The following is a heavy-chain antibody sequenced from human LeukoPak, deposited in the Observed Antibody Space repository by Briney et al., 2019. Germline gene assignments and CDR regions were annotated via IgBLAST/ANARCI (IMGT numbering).Heavy chain of an antibody. CDR1: GFTFSSYS. J-gene: IGHJ3*02. Sequence: GGSLRLSCAASGFTFSSYSMTWVRQAPGKGLEWVSSISSSSSYIYYADSVKGRFTISRDNAKNSLYLQMNSLRAEDTAVYYCARDLIVWGASLLGAFDIWGQGTMVTVSS. CDR3: ARDLIVWGASLLGAFDI. D-gene: IGHD3-16*01. CDR2: ISSSSSYI. V-gene: IGHV3-21*01.